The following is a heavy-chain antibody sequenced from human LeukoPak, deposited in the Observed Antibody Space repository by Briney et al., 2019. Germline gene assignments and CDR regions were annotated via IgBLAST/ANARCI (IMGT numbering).Heavy chain of an antibody. Sequence: ASVKVSCKASGYTFTSYGISWVRQAPGQGLEWMGWISAYNGNTNYAQKLQGRVTMTTDTSTSTAYMELRSLRSDDTAVYYCARVPNASPDTAMTSYYYYYYMDVWGKGTTVTVSS. D-gene: IGHD5-18*01. CDR1: GYTFTSYG. V-gene: IGHV1-18*01. J-gene: IGHJ6*03. CDR3: ARVPNASPDTAMTSYYYYYYMDV. CDR2: ISAYNGNT.